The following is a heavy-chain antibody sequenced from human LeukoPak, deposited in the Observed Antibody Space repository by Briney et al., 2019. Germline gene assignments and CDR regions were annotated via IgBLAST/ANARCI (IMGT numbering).Heavy chain of an antibody. CDR3: ARDPYYGDYVV. V-gene: IGHV3-48*03. CDR1: GFTFSSYE. D-gene: IGHD4-17*01. CDR2: ISSSGSTI. Sequence: PGGSLRLSCAASGFTFSSYEMNWVRQAPGEGLEWVSYISSSGSTIYYADSVKGRFTTSRDNAKNSLYLQMNSLRAEDTAVYYCARDPYYGDYVVWGQGTLVTVSS. J-gene: IGHJ4*02.